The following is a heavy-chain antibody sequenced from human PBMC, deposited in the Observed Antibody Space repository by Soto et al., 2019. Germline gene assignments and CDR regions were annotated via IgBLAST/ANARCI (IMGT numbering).Heavy chain of an antibody. CDR3: ARGAPGYSYYGMDV. J-gene: IGHJ6*02. CDR1: GFTFSSYD. D-gene: IGHD5-18*01. Sequence: EVQLVESGGGLVQPGGSLRLSCAASGFTFSSYDMHWVRQATGKGLEWVSAIGTAGDTYYPGSVKGRFTISRENAKNSLYLQMNSLRAGDTAVYYCARGAPGYSYYGMDVWGQGTTVTVSS. CDR2: IGTAGDT. V-gene: IGHV3-13*01.